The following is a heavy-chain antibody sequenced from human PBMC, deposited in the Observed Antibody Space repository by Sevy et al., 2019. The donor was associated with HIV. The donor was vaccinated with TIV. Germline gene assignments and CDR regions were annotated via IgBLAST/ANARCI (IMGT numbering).Heavy chain of an antibody. D-gene: IGHD5-18*01. V-gene: IGHV3-30*18. J-gene: IGHJ4*02. CDR1: GFTFTSYG. CDR3: AKAPRGYSYASFFDY. CDR2: ISYDGSNK. Sequence: GGSLRLSCAASGFTFTSYGMHWVRQAPGKGLEWVAVISYDGSNKYYADSVKGRFTISRDKSKNTLYLQMNSLNAEDTAVYYCAKAPRGYSYASFFDYWGQGTLVTVSS.